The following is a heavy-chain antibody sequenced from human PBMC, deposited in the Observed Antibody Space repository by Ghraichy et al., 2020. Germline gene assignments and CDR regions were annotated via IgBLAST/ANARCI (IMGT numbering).Heavy chain of an antibody. CDR1: GGTFSSYA. CDR3: AFASGSYYGPLEY. D-gene: IGHD1-26*01. Sequence: SVKVSCKASGGTFSSYAISWVRQAPGQGLEWMGGIIPIFGTANYAQKFQGRVTITADESTSTAYMELSSLRSEDTAVYYCAFASGSYYGPLEYWGQGTLVTVSS. V-gene: IGHV1-69*13. CDR2: IIPIFGTA. J-gene: IGHJ4*02.